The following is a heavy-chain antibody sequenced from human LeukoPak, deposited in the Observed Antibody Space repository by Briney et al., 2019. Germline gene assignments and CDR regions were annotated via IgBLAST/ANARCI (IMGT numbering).Heavy chain of an antibody. Sequence: GGSLRPSCGASGFTFSEYWMTWVRQAPGRGPEWVANIKGDGSKIYYVDSVKGRFTISRDNDKNSLYLQMNNLRAEDTAVYHCARDGSCFDFWGQGALVTVSS. CDR1: GFTFSEYW. V-gene: IGHV3-7*01. D-gene: IGHD2-15*01. CDR2: IKGDGSKI. CDR3: ARDGSCFDF. J-gene: IGHJ4*02.